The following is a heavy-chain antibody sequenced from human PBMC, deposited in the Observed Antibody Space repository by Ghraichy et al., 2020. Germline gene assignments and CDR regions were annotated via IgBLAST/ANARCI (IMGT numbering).Heavy chain of an antibody. Sequence: GGSLRLSCAASGFTFSDYYMSWIRQAPGKGLEWVSYISSSGSTIYYADSVKGRFTISRDNAKNSLYLQMNSLRAEDTAVYYCARHRITGTTRSESFRYYYYYYGMDVWGQGTTVTVSS. V-gene: IGHV3-11*04. J-gene: IGHJ6*02. D-gene: IGHD1-20*01. CDR1: GFTFSDYY. CDR3: ARHRITGTTRSESFRYYYYYYGMDV. CDR2: ISSSGSTI.